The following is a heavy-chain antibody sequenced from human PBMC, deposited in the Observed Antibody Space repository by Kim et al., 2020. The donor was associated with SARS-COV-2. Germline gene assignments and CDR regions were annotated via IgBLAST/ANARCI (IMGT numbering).Heavy chain of an antibody. CDR3: ARDEEMATIGSWFDP. Sequence: RGSLRLSCAASGFTFSSYGMHWVRQAPGKGLEWVAVIWYDGSNKYYADSVKGRFTISRDNSKNTLYLQMNSLRAEDTAVYYCARDEEMATIGSWFDPWGQGTLVTVSS. CDR2: IWYDGSNK. CDR1: GFTFSSYG. J-gene: IGHJ5*02. V-gene: IGHV3-33*01. D-gene: IGHD5-12*01.